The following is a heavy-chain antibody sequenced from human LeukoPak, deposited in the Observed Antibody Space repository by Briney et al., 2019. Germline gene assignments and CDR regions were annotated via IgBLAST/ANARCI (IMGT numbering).Heavy chain of an antibody. J-gene: IGHJ4*02. CDR2: ISGSGGST. V-gene: IGHV3-23*01. Sequence: PGGSLRLSCAASGFTFSSYAMSWVRQAPGKGLEWVSAISGSGGSTYYADSVKGRFTISRDNPKNTLYLQMNSLRAEDTAVYYCAKDPTYVVRGVSNYWGQGTLVTVSS. D-gene: IGHD3-10*01. CDR3: AKDPTYVVRGVSNY. CDR1: GFTFSSYA.